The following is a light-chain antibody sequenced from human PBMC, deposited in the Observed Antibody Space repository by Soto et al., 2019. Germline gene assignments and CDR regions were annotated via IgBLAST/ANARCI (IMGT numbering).Light chain of an antibody. Sequence: QSALTQPPSASGSPGQSVTISCTGTSSNVGGYNYDSWYQQHPGKAPKLMVYEVTKRPSGVPDRFSGSKSGNTASLTVSGLQAEDEADYYCSSYAGSNNVVFGGGTKLTVL. CDR3: SSYAGSNNVV. CDR1: SSNVGGYNY. V-gene: IGLV2-8*01. CDR2: EVT. J-gene: IGLJ2*01.